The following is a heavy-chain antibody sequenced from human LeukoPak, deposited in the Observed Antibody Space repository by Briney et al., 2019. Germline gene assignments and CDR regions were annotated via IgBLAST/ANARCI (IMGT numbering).Heavy chain of an antibody. V-gene: IGHV4-38-2*02. Sequence: SETLSLTCTVSGYSISSGHYWGWIRHPPGKGLEWIGNIYHSGSTNYNPSLKSRVTMSVDTSKNQFSLKLSSVTAADTAVYYCARERSLWFGELFKPYYMDVWGKGTTVTISS. D-gene: IGHD3-10*01. CDR2: IYHSGST. CDR3: ARERSLWFGELFKPYYMDV. J-gene: IGHJ6*03. CDR1: GYSISSGHY.